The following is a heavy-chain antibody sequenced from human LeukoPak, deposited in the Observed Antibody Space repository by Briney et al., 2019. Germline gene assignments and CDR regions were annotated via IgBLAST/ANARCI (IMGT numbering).Heavy chain of an antibody. CDR3: QTLSAVAGTNFDY. J-gene: IGHJ4*02. D-gene: IGHD6-19*01. CDR2: IYYSGST. Sequence: SETLSLTCTGSGGSISSSSYYWGWLRQPPGKGLEWIGSIYYSGSTYYNPSLKSRVTISVDTSKNQFSLKLSSVTAADTAVYYCQTLSAVAGTNFDYWGQGTLVTVSS. V-gene: IGHV4-39*01. CDR1: GGSISSSSYY.